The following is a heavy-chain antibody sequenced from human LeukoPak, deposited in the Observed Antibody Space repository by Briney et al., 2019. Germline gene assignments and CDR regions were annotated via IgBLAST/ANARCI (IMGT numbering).Heavy chain of an antibody. CDR3: ARARWTGYYTGGLLA. Sequence: GGSLRLSCVVSGFTFRNYAMSWVRQAPGKGLEWVSAISGSGGSTYYADSVKGRFTISRDNSKNTLYLQMNSLRDDDTAVYYCARARWTGYYTGGLLAWGQGTLVTVSS. CDR2: ISGSGGST. J-gene: IGHJ5*02. D-gene: IGHD3/OR15-3a*01. V-gene: IGHV3-23*01. CDR1: GFTFRNYA.